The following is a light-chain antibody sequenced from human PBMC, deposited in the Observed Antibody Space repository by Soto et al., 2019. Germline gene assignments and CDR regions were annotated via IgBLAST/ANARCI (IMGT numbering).Light chain of an antibody. J-gene: IGKJ1*01. V-gene: IGKV3-15*01. Sequence: EIIMTQSPGTLSVSPGERATLSCRAAQGVTTNFAWYQQKSGQSPRLLIYDVSNRATGVPARFSGSGSETEFTLTISSLQSEDFAVYYCQQYNNWPRTFGQGTKVE. CDR2: DVS. CDR3: QQYNNWPRT. CDR1: QGVTTN.